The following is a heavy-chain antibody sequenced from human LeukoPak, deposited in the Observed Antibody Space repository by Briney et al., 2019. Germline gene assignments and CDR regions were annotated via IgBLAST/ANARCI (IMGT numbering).Heavy chain of an antibody. D-gene: IGHD3-22*01. CDR3: TRQFDSSGYYPDY. CDR2: IRSKANSYAT. V-gene: IGHV3-73*01. CDR1: GLTFSGSA. J-gene: IGHJ4*02. Sequence: TGGSLRLSCAASGLTFSGSAMHWVRQAPGKGLEWVGRIRSKANSYATAYAVSVKGRFTISRDDSRNTAYLQMDSLKTEDTAVYYCTRQFDSSGYYPDYWGQGTLVTVSS.